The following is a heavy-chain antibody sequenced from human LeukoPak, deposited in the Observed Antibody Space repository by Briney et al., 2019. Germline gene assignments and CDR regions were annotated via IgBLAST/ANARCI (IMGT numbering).Heavy chain of an antibody. J-gene: IGHJ6*03. Sequence: PSETLSLTCAVSGGSISSSSYYWGWIRQPPGKGLEWIGSIYYSGSTYYNPSLKSRVTISVDTSKNQFSLKLSSVTAADTAVYYCARPNYSNYYYYMDVWGKGTTVTVSS. V-gene: IGHV4-39*01. D-gene: IGHD4-11*01. CDR1: GGSISSSSYY. CDR3: ARPNYSNYYYYMDV. CDR2: IYYSGST.